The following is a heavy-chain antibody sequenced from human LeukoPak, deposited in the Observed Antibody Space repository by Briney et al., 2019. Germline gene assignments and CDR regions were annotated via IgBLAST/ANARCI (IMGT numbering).Heavy chain of an antibody. CDR2: IKEDGGER. V-gene: IGHV3-7*05. D-gene: IGHD6-19*01. CDR3: ARGLVGSGCYFDY. Sequence: GGSLRLSCAASGLTISRSWMSWVRQAPGKGLEWVANIKEDGGERYYVDSVKGRFTVSRDNAKNLLYMQMNSLRAEDTAVYYCARGLVGSGCYFDYWGQGTLVIVSS. CDR1: GLTISRSW. J-gene: IGHJ4*02.